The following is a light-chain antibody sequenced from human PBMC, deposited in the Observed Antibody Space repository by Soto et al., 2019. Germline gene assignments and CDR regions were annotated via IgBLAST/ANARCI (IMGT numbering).Light chain of an antibody. J-gene: IGLJ2*01. V-gene: IGLV7-46*01. Sequence: QAVVTQEPSLTVSPGGTVTLTCGSSTGAVTSGHYPYWFQQKPGQAPRTLIYDVSNRPSGVSNRFSGSKSGNTASLTISGLQAEDEADYYCSSYTTSSPHVVFGGGTKLTVL. CDR2: DVS. CDR3: SSYTTSSPHVV. CDR1: TGAVTSGHY.